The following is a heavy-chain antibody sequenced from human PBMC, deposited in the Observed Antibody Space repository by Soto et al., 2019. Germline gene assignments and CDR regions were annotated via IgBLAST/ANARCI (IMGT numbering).Heavy chain of an antibody. D-gene: IGHD5-18*01. J-gene: IGHJ4*02. CDR3: AKDRGDTAKRNGLDY. CDR1: GFAFSSYG. Sequence: PGGSLRLSCAASGFAFSSYGMHWVRQAPGKGLEWVAVISYDGSNKYYADSVKGRFTISRDNSKNTLYLQVNSLRAEGTAVYYCAKDRGDTAKRNGLDYWGQGTLVTVSS. CDR2: ISYDGSNK. V-gene: IGHV3-30*18.